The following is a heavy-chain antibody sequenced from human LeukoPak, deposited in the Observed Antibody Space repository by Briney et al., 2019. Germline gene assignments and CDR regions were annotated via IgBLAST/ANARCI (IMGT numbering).Heavy chain of an antibody. CDR3: ARGYYDSSGYYIDY. J-gene: IGHJ4*02. V-gene: IGHV4-39*01. D-gene: IGHD3-22*01. Sequence: PSETLSLTCTVSGVSISSSSCYWGWIRQPPGKGLEWIGSIYYSGSTYYNPSLKSRVTISVDTSKNQFSLKLSSVTAADTAVYYCARGYYDSSGYYIDYWGQGTLVTVSS. CDR2: IYYSGST. CDR1: GVSISSSSCY.